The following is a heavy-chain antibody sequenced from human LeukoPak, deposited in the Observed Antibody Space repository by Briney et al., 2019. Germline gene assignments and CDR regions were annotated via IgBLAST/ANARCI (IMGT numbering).Heavy chain of an antibody. Sequence: PGGSLRLSCAASGFTFSSYSMNWVRQAPGKGLEWVSSISSSSSYIYYADSVKGRFTISRDNAKNSLYLQMNSLRAEDTAVYYCARAQITMIVDRIDAFDIWGQGTMVTVSS. D-gene: IGHD3-22*01. J-gene: IGHJ3*02. CDR1: GFTFSSYS. V-gene: IGHV3-21*01. CDR3: ARAQITMIVDRIDAFDI. CDR2: ISSSSSYI.